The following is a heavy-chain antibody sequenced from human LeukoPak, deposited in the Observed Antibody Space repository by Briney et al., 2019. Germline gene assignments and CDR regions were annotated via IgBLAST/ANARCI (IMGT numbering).Heavy chain of an antibody. CDR3: ARGTPHYYDSSGYYYEEPSPNYYYYYGMDV. Sequence: GASVKVSCKASGGTFSSYAISWVRQAPGQGLEWMGGIIPIFGTANYAQKFQGRVTITADESTSTAYMELSSLRSEDTAVYYCARGTPHYYDSSGYYYEEPSPNYYYYYGMDVWGQGTTVTVSS. D-gene: IGHD3-22*01. CDR2: IIPIFGTA. J-gene: IGHJ6*02. CDR1: GGTFSSYA. V-gene: IGHV1-69*13.